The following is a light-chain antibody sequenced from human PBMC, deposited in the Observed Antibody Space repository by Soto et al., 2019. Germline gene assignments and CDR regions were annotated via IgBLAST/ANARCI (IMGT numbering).Light chain of an antibody. Sequence: QSVLTQPPSASGTPGQRVTISCSGSRSNIGSNTVNWYQQLPGTAPKLLIYSYNQRPSGVPDRFSDSKSGTSASLAISGLQSEDEADYYCAAWDDSLNGYVCGTGTKLTVL. CDR3: AAWDDSLNGYV. CDR1: RSNIGSNT. J-gene: IGLJ1*01. CDR2: SYN. V-gene: IGLV1-44*01.